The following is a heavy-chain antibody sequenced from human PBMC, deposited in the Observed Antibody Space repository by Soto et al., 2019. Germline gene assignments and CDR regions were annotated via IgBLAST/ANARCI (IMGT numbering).Heavy chain of an antibody. CDR2: INSEGCRT. Sequence: GGSLRLSCTASGFNFSRFWTHWVRQVPGRGLVWVSHINSEGCRTSYADSVKGRFTISRDNAKNTLFLQMNSLRAEDTAVYYCARDLSSCSSARCYSFYYGMDLWGQGTTVTVSS. D-gene: IGHD2-2*01. V-gene: IGHV3-74*01. CDR3: ARDLSSCSSARCYSFYYGMDL. CDR1: GFNFSRFW. J-gene: IGHJ6*02.